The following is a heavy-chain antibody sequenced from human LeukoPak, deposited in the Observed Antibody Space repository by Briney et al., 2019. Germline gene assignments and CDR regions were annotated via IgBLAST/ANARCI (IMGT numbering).Heavy chain of an antibody. CDR1: GLTVSSSY. CDR3: ARDHVYGGADY. V-gene: IGHV3-43*02. J-gene: IGHJ4*02. Sequence: GGSLRLSCAASGLTVSSSYMSWVRQAPGKGLEWVSLTSGDGITTYFADSVKGRFTISRDNSKSSLFLQMNSLRTEDTALYYCARDHVYGGADYWGQGALVTVSS. D-gene: IGHD5/OR15-5a*01. CDR2: TSGDGITT.